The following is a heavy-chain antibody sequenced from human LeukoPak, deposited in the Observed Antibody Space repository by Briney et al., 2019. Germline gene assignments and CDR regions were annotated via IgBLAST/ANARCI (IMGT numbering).Heavy chain of an antibody. CDR1: GYSFTSYY. Sequence: ASVKVSCKASGYSFTSYYMHWVRQAPGQGLEWMGIINPSGGSTSYAQKFQGRVTMTRDMSTSTVYMELSSLRSDDTAVYYCARDLDSYGYFDYWGQGTLVTVSS. V-gene: IGHV1-46*01. CDR2: INPSGGST. J-gene: IGHJ4*02. CDR3: ARDLDSYGYFDY. D-gene: IGHD5-18*01.